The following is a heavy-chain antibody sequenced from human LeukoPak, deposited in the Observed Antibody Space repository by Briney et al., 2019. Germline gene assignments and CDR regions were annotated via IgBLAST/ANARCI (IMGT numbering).Heavy chain of an antibody. J-gene: IGHJ3*02. D-gene: IGHD6-13*01. CDR1: GGSFSGYY. Sequence: SETLSLTCAVYGGSFSGYYWSWIRQPPGKGLEWIGEINHSGSTNYNPSLKSRVTISVDTSKNQFSLKLSSVTAADTAVYYCAREIAAAGTDSFDAFDIWGQGTMVTVSS. CDR3: AREIAAAGTDSFDAFDI. V-gene: IGHV4-34*01. CDR2: INHSGST.